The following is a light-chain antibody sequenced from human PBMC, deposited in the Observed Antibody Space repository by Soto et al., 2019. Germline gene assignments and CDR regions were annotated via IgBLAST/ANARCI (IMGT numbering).Light chain of an antibody. CDR3: QQYDSYSTWT. J-gene: IGKJ1*01. Sequence: DLQMTQSPSALSASVGDRATITCRASQSISSWLAWYQQKPGKAPKLMIYDASTLQSGVPSRYSGSGSGTEFTLTISNLQPDDFATYYCQQYDSYSTWTFGQGTKVDIK. CDR1: QSISSW. V-gene: IGKV1-5*01. CDR2: DAS.